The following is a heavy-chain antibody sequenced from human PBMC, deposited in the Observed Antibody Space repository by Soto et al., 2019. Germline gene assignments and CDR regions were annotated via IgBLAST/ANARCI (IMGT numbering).Heavy chain of an antibody. V-gene: IGHV4-59*08. J-gene: IGHJ4*02. Sequence: SETLSLTCTVSGGSISSYYWSWIRQPPGKGLEWIGYIYYSGSTNYNPSLKSRVTISVDTSKNQFSLKLSSVTAADTAVYYCARTADCSSTSCYDGYFDYWGQGTLVTVSS. CDR2: IYYSGST. D-gene: IGHD2-2*01. CDR1: GGSISSYY. CDR3: ARTADCSSTSCYDGYFDY.